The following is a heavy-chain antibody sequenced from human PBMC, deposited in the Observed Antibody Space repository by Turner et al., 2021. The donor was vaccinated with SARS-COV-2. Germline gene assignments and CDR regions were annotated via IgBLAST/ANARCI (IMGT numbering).Heavy chain of an antibody. D-gene: IGHD4-17*01. CDR1: GFTFSTYI. V-gene: IGHV3-48*01. CDR3: ARDRDYGDYGVYYYGLDV. Sequence: EVQLVESGGGLVQPGGSLRLSCAASGFTFSTYIMNWVREAPGKVLEWVSYISISSSTIFYAESVKGRLTISRDNAKNSLYLQMNSLRAEDTAVYYCARDRDYGDYGVYYYGLDVWGQGTTVTVSS. J-gene: IGHJ6*02. CDR2: ISISSSTI.